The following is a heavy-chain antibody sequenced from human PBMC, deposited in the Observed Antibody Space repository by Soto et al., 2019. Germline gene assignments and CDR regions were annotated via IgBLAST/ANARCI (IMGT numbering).Heavy chain of an antibody. CDR3: DRDLRATSLLFDY. Sequence: TLSLTCTVSGGSISSGDYYWSWIRQPPGKGLEWIGYIYYSGSTYYNPSLKSRVTISVDTSKNQFSLKLSSVTAADTAVYYCDRDLRATSLLFDYWGQGTLVTLSS. J-gene: IGHJ4*02. D-gene: IGHD5-12*01. CDR1: GGSISSGDYY. V-gene: IGHV4-30-4*01. CDR2: IYYSGST.